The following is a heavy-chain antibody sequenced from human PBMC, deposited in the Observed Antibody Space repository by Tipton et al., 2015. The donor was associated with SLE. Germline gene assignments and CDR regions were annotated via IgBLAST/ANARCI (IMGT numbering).Heavy chain of an antibody. D-gene: IGHD3-16*01. CDR3: AKALTAGYFYYYMDV. J-gene: IGHJ6*03. Sequence: SLRLSCAASGFSFSTYGMHWVRQAPGKGLEWVAVISYDGSNKYYADSVAGRFTISRDNSKNTLYLQMNGLRAEDTAVYYCAKALTAGYFYYYMDVWGKGTTVTVSS. V-gene: IGHV3-30*18. CDR1: GFSFSTYG. CDR2: ISYDGSNK.